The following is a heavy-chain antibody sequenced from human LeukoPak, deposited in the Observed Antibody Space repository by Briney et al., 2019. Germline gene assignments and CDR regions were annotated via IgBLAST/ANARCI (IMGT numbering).Heavy chain of an antibody. D-gene: IGHD4-17*01. CDR1: GFTFSSYS. CDR3: AREVRNGDYYFDY. Sequence: GGSLRLSCATSGFTFSSYSMYWVRQAPGKGLEWVSSISSSSSYIYYADSVKGRFTISRDNAKNSLYLQMNSLRAEDTAVYYCAREVRNGDYYFDYWGQGTLVTVSS. J-gene: IGHJ4*02. V-gene: IGHV3-21*01. CDR2: ISSSSSYI.